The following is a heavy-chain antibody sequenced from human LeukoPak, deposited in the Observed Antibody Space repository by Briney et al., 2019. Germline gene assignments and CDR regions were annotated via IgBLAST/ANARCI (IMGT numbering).Heavy chain of an antibody. V-gene: IGHV3-30-3*01. Sequence: GRSLRLSCAASGFMFSSYALHWVRQAPGKGLEWVAVISYDGSNKYYADSVRGRFTISRDNSKSTLYLQMNSLRAEDTAVYYCARDGGYCSSTSCQIDYWGQGTLVTVSS. CDR1: GFMFSSYA. CDR2: ISYDGSNK. D-gene: IGHD2-2*01. J-gene: IGHJ4*02. CDR3: ARDGGYCSSTSCQIDY.